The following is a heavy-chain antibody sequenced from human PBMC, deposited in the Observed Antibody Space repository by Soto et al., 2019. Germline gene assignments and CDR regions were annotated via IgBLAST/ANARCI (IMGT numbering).Heavy chain of an antibody. Sequence: GASVKVSCKVSGYTLIELSMHWVRQAPGKGLEWMARFDPESGEAIYAQRFQGRVTMTEDTSTDTAYMELSSLRSEDTAVYYCAKEIAAAGLYQRYYYGMDVWGQG. J-gene: IGHJ6*02. V-gene: IGHV1-24*01. CDR2: FDPESGEA. CDR3: AKEIAAAGLYQRYYYGMDV. D-gene: IGHD6-13*01. CDR1: GYTLIELS.